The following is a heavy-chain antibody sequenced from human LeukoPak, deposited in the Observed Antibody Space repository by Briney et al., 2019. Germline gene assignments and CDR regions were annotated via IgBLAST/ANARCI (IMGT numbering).Heavy chain of an antibody. Sequence: PSETLSLTCAVYGGSFSGYYWNWIRQPPGKGLEWIGEINHSGSTNYNPSLKSRVTISVDTSKNQFSLKLSSVTAADTAVYYCARGWGTVTTDADPTHPPDAFDIWGQGTMVPVSS. CDR2: INHSGST. CDR1: GGSFSGYY. V-gene: IGHV4-34*01. CDR3: ARGWGTVTTDADPTHPPDAFDI. D-gene: IGHD4-17*01. J-gene: IGHJ3*02.